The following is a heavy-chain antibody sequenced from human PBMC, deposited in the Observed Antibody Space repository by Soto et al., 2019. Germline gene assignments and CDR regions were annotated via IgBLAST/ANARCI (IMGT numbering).Heavy chain of an antibody. V-gene: IGHV3-64*01. CDR3: ASPARPDFYYMDV. Sequence: GGSLRLSCAASGFTLRGYAMDWVRQAPGEGLEYGSGISSNGVGTYYANSVQGRFTISRDNSKNTVYLQMGSLRPEDMAVYYCASPARPDFYYMDVWGKGTTVTVSS. CDR2: ISSNGVGT. J-gene: IGHJ6*03. CDR1: GFTLRGYA. D-gene: IGHD6-6*01.